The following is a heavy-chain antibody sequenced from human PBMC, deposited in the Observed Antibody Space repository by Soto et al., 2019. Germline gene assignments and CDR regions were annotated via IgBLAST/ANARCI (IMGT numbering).Heavy chain of an antibody. V-gene: IGHV3-30*18. CDR1: GFTFKTHA. J-gene: IGHJ6*02. CDR3: GKDVGDYVPYYYGVDV. CDR2: IAYDGNEK. Sequence: QVQLVESGGGVVQPGTSLRLSCAASGFTFKTHAMHWVRQAPGKGLEWMAVIAYDGNEKFYADSVKGRFTISRDNSKNALYLQINTLRNEDTAVCYCGKDVGDYVPYYYGVDVWGQGTTVTVSS. D-gene: IGHD1-26*01.